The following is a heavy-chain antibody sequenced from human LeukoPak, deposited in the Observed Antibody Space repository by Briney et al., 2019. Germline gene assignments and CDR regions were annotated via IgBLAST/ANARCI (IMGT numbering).Heavy chain of an antibody. CDR1: GFTFDDYA. CDR3: AKEVLYSSGWYSGGY. J-gene: IGHJ4*02. CDR2: ISWDGGST. Sequence: PGGSLRLSCAASGFTFDDYAMHWVRQAPGKGLEWVSLISWDGGSTYYADSVKGRFTISRDNSKNTLYLQMNSLRAEDTAVYYCAKEVLYSSGWYSGGYWGQGTLVTVSS. D-gene: IGHD6-19*01. V-gene: IGHV3-43D*03.